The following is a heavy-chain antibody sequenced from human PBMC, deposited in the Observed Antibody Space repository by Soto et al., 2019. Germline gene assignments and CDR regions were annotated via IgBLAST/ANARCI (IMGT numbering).Heavy chain of an antibody. CDR1: GFTLSSYS. J-gene: IGHJ4*02. CDR3: ARDLGRGYWDS. V-gene: IGHV3-48*01. CDR2: ISSGSSTI. D-gene: IGHD2-15*01. Sequence: EVQVVESGGGLVQPGGSLRLSCAAPGFTLSSYSINWVRQAPGKGLEWISFISSGSSTIFYADSAKGRFTISRANARNLVYLQMDSLRVENSALYYCARDLGRGYWDSWGQGALVAVSS.